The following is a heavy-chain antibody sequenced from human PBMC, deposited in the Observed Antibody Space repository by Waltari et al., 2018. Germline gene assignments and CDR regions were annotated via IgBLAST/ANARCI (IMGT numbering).Heavy chain of an antibody. D-gene: IGHD2-8*01. CDR2: PDPGDSFV. Sequence: DEQLVQSGAEVEQSGEALRTWWGGSGYIFTTYWIIWLRHPPGNALAWMAKPDPGDSFVPYSPSVQGHVTVSADKSIDTAYLQWTTLRASDTAMYFCARRRDAYNGWYFDLWGRGTPVTVSS. CDR1: GYIFTTYW. J-gene: IGHJ2*01. V-gene: IGHV5-10-1*03. CDR3: ARRRDAYNGWYFDL.